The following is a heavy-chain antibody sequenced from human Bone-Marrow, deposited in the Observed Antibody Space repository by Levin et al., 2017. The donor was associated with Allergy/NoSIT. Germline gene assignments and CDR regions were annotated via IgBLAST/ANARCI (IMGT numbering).Heavy chain of an antibody. J-gene: IGHJ4*02. D-gene: IGHD6-19*01. CDR3: ARKGAIAVAGHFDY. V-gene: IGHV3-23*01. CDR2: ISGSGDST. Sequence: ASVKVSCVASGFTFRSSAMSWVRQAPGKGLEWVSTISGSGDSTYYADSVQGRFTISRDNSKNTLYMQVNSQRAEDTAVYYCARKGAIAVAGHFDYWGQGILVTVSS. CDR1: GFTFRSSA.